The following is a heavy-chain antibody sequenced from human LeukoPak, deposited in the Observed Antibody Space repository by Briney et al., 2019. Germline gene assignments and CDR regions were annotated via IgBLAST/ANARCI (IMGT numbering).Heavy chain of an antibody. D-gene: IGHD3-3*01. V-gene: IGHV3-21*01. CDR1: EFTFSSYT. CDR3: AKDARILGVMNYFAS. J-gene: IGHJ4*02. Sequence: GGSLRLSCAASEFTFSSYTMHWVRQAPGTGLEWVSSISSSSSYIYYADSVKGRFTISRDNAKNSVFLEMNSLRVDDTAIYYCAKDARILGVMNYFASRGQGTLVTVSS. CDR2: ISSSSSYI.